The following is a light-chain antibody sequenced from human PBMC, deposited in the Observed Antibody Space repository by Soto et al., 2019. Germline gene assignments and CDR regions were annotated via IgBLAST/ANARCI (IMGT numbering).Light chain of an antibody. CDR2: DVS. Sequence: QSALTQPASVSGAPGQSSTISCTGTSNDVGGYNYVSWYQQYPDKAPTLIIYDVSNRPSGVSTRFSGSKSGNRASLTISGLQAEDEADYYCSSYTTPTTSCVFGPGTKVTVL. CDR3: SSYTTPTTSCV. CDR1: SNDVGGYNY. J-gene: IGLJ1*01. V-gene: IGLV2-14*01.